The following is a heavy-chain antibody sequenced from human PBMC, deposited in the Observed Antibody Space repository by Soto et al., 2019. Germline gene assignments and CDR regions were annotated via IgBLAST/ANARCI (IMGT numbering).Heavy chain of an antibody. CDR2: IYYSGST. CDR3: ARDRDDCGGDCYPRNGFDP. J-gene: IGHJ5*02. Sequence: QVQLQESGPGLVKPSQTLSLTCTVSGGSISSGDYYWSWIRQPPGKGLEWSGYIYYSGSTYYNPSLKSRVTISVDTSKNQCSLKLSSVTAADTAVYYCARDRDDCGGDCYPRNGFDPWGQGTLVTGSS. D-gene: IGHD2-21*02. V-gene: IGHV4-30-4*01. CDR1: GGSISSGDYY.